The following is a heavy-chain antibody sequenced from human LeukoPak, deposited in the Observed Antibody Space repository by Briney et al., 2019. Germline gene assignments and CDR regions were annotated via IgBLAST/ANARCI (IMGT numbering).Heavy chain of an antibody. CDR2: IYYSGST. CDR1: GDSINSYY. J-gene: IGHJ6*03. D-gene: IGHD3-16*01. Sequence: PSETLSLTCTVSGDSINSYYWSWIRQPPGKGLEWIGYIYYSGSTNYNPSLKSRVTISVDTSKNQCSLKLSSVTAADTAVYYCARETSQKGAHYMDVWGKGTTVTISS. V-gene: IGHV4-59*01. CDR3: ARETSQKGAHYMDV.